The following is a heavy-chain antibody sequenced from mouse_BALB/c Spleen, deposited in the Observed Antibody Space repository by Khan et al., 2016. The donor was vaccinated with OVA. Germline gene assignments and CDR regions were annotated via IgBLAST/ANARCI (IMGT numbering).Heavy chain of an antibody. J-gene: IGHJ4*01. D-gene: IGHD2-4*01. CDR1: GFTFSSYG. Sequence: EVELVESGGDLVKPGGSLKVSCAASGFTFSSYGMSWVRQTPDKRLEWVATISSGGGYYYFPDSVTGRFTISRENEKNTLYMQITRLKSEDTAMYYCARDYYDNDYYAMDYWGQGTSVTVSS. CDR3: ARDYYDNDYYAMDY. CDR2: ISSGGGYY. V-gene: IGHV5-6*01.